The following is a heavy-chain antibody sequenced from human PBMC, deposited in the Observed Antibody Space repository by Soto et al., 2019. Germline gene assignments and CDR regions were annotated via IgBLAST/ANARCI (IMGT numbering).Heavy chain of an antibody. J-gene: IGHJ4*02. CDR2: INPMFNST. CDR3: ARQIFAADY. Sequence: QVQLVQSGAEVKKPGSSVKVSCEAPGGTFDHAAITWVRQAPGQGLEWVGVINPMFNSTHYAQKFQGRVTITADAVTSTAFMELRGLTSDDTAVDYCARQIFAADYWGQGTLLVVSS. V-gene: IGHV1-69*01. D-gene: IGHD3-9*01. CDR1: GGTFDHAA.